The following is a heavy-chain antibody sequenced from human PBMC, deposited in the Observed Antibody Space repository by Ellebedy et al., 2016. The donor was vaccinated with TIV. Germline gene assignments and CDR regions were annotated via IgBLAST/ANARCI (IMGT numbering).Heavy chain of an antibody. D-gene: IGHD3-10*01. CDR3: ARERRGVDY. J-gene: IGHJ4*02. Sequence: MPSETLSLTCTVSGGSISSYYWSWIRQPPGKGLEWIGYISYSGSTNYNPSLKSRVTISVDTSKNQFSLRLRSVTAADTAVYYCARERRGVDYWGQGTLVTVSS. CDR1: GGSISSYY. V-gene: IGHV4-59*01. CDR2: ISYSGST.